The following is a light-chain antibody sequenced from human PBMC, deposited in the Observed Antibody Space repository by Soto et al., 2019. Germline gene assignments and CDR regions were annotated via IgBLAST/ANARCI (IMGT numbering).Light chain of an antibody. J-gene: IGKJ3*01. Sequence: DIQMTQSPSSLSASVGDRVTITCRASQDITTYLAWYQQEPGKVPKLLIYGASALRSGVPSRFSGRGSGTDLTLTISSLQPEDVATYYCQQYNSARPTFGPGTKVDVK. CDR1: QDITTY. V-gene: IGKV1-27*01. CDR3: QQYNSARPT. CDR2: GAS.